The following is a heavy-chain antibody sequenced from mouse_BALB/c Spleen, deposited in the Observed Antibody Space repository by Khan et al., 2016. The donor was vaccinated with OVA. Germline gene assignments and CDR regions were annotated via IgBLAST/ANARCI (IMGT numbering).Heavy chain of an antibody. CDR3: ARTARIKY. CDR1: GYSITSGYG. Sequence: EVQLQESGPGLVKPSQSLSLTCTVTGYSITSGYGWNWIRQFPGNKLEWMGYISYSGSTNYNPSLKSRISFNREPSKNQFFLQLNSVTTEDTATYYCARTARIKYWGQGTTLTVSS. V-gene: IGHV3-2*02. D-gene: IGHD1-2*01. J-gene: IGHJ2*01. CDR2: ISYSGST.